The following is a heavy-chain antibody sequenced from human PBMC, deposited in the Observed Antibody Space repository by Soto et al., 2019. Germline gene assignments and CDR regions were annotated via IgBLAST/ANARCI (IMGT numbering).Heavy chain of an antibody. J-gene: IGHJ6*02. Sequence: GESLKISCKGSGYSFTSYWIGWVRQMPGKGLEWLGIIFPGDSDTKYSPSFQGQVIISADKSIRTAYLQWSSLKASDTAIYYCARQSGMDVWGQGTTVTVSS. CDR2: IFPGDSDT. CDR1: GYSFTSYW. CDR3: ARQSGMDV. V-gene: IGHV5-51*01. D-gene: IGHD5-12*01.